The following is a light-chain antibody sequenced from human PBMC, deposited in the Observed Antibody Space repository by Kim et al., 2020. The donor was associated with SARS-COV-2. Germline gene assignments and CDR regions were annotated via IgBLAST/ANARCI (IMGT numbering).Light chain of an antibody. CDR2: KTS. J-gene: IGKJ1*01. CDR3: QQSFSTPQT. Sequence: ASVGDRVTIPCRASQTVDRHLSWYQQKPGKAPSLLLYKTSTLQNGVPSRFSGSGSGRDYILTIRDLQPDDFATYFCQQSFSTPQTFGQGTKVDIK. V-gene: IGKV1-39*01. CDR1: QTVDRH.